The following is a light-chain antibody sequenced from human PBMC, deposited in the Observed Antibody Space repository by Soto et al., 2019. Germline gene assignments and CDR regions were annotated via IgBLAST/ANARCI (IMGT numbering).Light chain of an antibody. CDR3: SSYTTSSSLDVL. Sequence: QSALTQPASVSGSPGQSITISCSGTSSDVDNYNFVSWYQHHPGKAPKLIIYEVSNRPSGVSNRFSASKSGNTASLTISGVQAEDEADYYCSSYTTSSSLDVLFGGGTKLTVL. CDR2: EVS. V-gene: IGLV2-14*01. J-gene: IGLJ2*01. CDR1: SSDVDNYNF.